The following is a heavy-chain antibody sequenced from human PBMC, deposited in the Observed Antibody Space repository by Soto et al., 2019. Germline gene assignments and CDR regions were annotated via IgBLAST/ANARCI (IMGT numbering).Heavy chain of an antibody. CDR3: ASFYGDYRGS. CDR2: ISSSSGYI. D-gene: IGHD4-17*01. CDR1: GFTFSSYT. V-gene: IGHV3-21*02. J-gene: IGHJ5*02. Sequence: EVQLVESGGGLVKPGGSLRLSCAASGFTFSSYTMNWVRQAPGKGLEWVSSISSSSGYIYYADSVKRRFTISRDNAKSSLYLQMNSLRAEDTAVYYCASFYGDYRGSWGQGTLVTVSS.